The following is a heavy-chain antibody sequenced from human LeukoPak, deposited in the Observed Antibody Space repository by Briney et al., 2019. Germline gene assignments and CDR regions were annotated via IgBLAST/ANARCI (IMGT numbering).Heavy chain of an antibody. V-gene: IGHV1-3*01. Sequence: ASVKVSCKASGYTFTSYAMHWVRQAPGQRLEWMGWINAGNGNTKYSQKFQGRVTITRDTSASTAYMELSSLRSEDTAVYYCARAGGDLSGWHIYYFDYWGQGTLVTVSS. J-gene: IGHJ4*02. CDR2: INAGNGNT. D-gene: IGHD6-19*01. CDR3: ARAGGDLSGWHIYYFDY. CDR1: GYTFTSYA.